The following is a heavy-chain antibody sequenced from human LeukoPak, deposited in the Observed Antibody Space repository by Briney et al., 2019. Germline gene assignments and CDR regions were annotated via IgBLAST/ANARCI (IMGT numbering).Heavy chain of an antibody. D-gene: IGHD4-17*01. CDR1: GSSLSRYG. CDR3: ARDREVTKGNWFGP. J-gene: IGHJ5*02. Sequence: GGSLRLSCAASGSSLSRYGMHWVRKAPGKGLEWVAMIWFDGSNKNYADSVKGRFTISRDNSNNMVYLQMNSLRAEDTAVYYCARDREVTKGNWFGPWGQGTQVTVSS. V-gene: IGHV3-33*01. CDR2: IWFDGSNK.